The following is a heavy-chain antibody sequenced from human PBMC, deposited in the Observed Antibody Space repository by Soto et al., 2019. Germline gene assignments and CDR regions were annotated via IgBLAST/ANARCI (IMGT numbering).Heavy chain of an antibody. CDR2: IYIDDT. Sequence: QVQLVQSGAEVKKPGASVKVSCKASGYTFSSYGFSWMRQAPGQGLEWMGWIYIDDTKYAQNLQGRVTMTTDTSTGTVYMELRSLRSDDTAVYYCARDRDWNLDYWGQGTLVTVSS. CDR1: GYTFSSYG. D-gene: IGHD1-1*01. CDR3: ARDRDWNLDY. V-gene: IGHV1-18*01. J-gene: IGHJ4*02.